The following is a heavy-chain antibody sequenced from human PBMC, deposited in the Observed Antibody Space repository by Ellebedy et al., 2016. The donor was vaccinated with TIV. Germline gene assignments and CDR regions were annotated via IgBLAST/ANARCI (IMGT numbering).Heavy chain of an antibody. CDR2: IYPGDSVT. D-gene: IGHD2-21*02. J-gene: IGHJ4*02. V-gene: IGHV5-51*01. CDR1: GYSFTSYW. Sequence: GGSLRLSCKGSGYSFTSYWIAWVRQMPEKGLEWMGIIYPGDSVTRYSPSFQGQVTISADKSISTAYLQWSSLKASDTAMYYCARLATAVTATYYFDYWGQGTLVTVSS. CDR3: ARLATAVTATYYFDY.